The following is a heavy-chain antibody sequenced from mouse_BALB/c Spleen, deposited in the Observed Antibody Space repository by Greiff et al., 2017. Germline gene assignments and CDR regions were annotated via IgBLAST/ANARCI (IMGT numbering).Heavy chain of an antibody. D-gene: IGHD1-1*01. CDR2: ISSGGGST. CDR1: GFAFSSYD. J-gene: IGHJ2*01. V-gene: IGHV5-12-1*01. CDR3: ARWGTTDFDY. Sequence: DVKLVESGGGLVKPGGSLKLSCAASGFAFSSYDMSWVRQTPEKRLEWVAYISSGGGSTYYPDTVKGRFTISRDNAKNTLYLQMSSLKSEDTAMYYCARWGTTDFDYWGQGTTLTVSS.